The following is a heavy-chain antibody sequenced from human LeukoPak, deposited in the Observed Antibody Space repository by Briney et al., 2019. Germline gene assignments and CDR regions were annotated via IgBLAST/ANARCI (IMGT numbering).Heavy chain of an antibody. CDR3: ARDRVPDYYDSSGYFRLDY. CDR1: GFTFSSYA. V-gene: IGHV3-30-3*01. J-gene: IGHJ4*02. D-gene: IGHD3-22*01. Sequence: GRSLRLSCAASGFTFSSYAMHWVRQAPGKGLEWVAVISYDGSNKYYADSVKGRFTISRDNSKYTLYLQMNSLRAEDTAVYYCARDRVPDYYDSSGYFRLDYWGQGTLVTVSS. CDR2: ISYDGSNK.